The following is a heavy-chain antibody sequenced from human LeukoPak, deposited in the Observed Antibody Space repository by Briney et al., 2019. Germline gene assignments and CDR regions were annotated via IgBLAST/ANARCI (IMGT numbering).Heavy chain of an antibody. V-gene: IGHV3-33*01. CDR2: IWHDGSNK. Sequence: GGSLRLSRAASGFTFSSYGMHWVRQAPGRGLEWVAVIWHDGSNKYYADSVKGRFNISRDNSKNTLYLQMDSLRAEDTAVYYCARVHHLSSGWYYLDYWGQGTLVTVSS. CDR3: ARVHHLSSGWYYLDY. J-gene: IGHJ4*02. CDR1: GFTFSSYG. D-gene: IGHD6-19*01.